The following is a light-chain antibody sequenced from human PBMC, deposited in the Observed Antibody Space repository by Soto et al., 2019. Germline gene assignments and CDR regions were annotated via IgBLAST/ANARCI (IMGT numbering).Light chain of an antibody. J-gene: IGKJ1*01. CDR3: QQYNNYGT. V-gene: IGKV1-5*03. CDR2: KAS. CDR1: QSISYW. Sequence: DIQMTQSPSTLSASVGDRVTITCRASQSISYWLAWYQQKPGKAPNLLIYKASSLESVVPSRFSGSGSGTEFTLTIRSLQPDDFATYYCQQYNNYGTFGQGTKVEIK.